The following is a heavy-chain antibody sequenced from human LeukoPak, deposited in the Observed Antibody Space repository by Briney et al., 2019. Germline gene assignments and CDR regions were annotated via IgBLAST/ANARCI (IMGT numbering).Heavy chain of an antibody. Sequence: GGSLRLSCAASGFTFSSYRMIWVRQAPGKGLEWVSSISSSSSYIYYADSVKGRFTIPRDNAKNSLYLQMNSLRAEDTAVYYCARLEYSYGPNFDYWGQGTLVTVSS. V-gene: IGHV3-21*01. CDR3: ARLEYSYGPNFDY. CDR1: GFTFSSYR. D-gene: IGHD5-18*01. CDR2: ISSSSSYI. J-gene: IGHJ4*02.